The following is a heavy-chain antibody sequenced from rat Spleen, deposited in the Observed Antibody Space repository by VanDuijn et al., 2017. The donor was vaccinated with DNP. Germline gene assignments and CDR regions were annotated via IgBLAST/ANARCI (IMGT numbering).Heavy chain of an antibody. Sequence: EVQLQESGPGLVKPSQSLSLTCSVTGYSITSNYWAWIRKFPANEMEWMGYISYSGFTSFNPSLISRISITRDTSKNQFFLQFNSVTTEDTATYYCARWLPGYKNYFDYWGQGVMVTVSS. CDR1: GYSITSNY. CDR3: ARWLPGYKNYFDY. CDR2: ISYSGFT. D-gene: IGHD1-4*01. V-gene: IGHV3-1*01. J-gene: IGHJ2*01.